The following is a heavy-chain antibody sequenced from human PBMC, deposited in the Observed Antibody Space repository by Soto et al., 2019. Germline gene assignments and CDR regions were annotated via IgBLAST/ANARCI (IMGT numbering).Heavy chain of an antibody. Sequence: ASVKVSCKTSGYTFAHYGISWVRQAPGQGLEWMGWISAYSGNTDYAERFQGRVTMTTDTPTATAYMELRGLTSDDTAVYYCARHPLDNYYDSSGSRPRYYFDYWG. J-gene: IGHJ4*01. CDR1: GYTFAHYG. V-gene: IGHV1-18*01. D-gene: IGHD3-22*01. CDR2: ISAYSGNT. CDR3: ARHPLDNYYDSSGSRPRYYFDY.